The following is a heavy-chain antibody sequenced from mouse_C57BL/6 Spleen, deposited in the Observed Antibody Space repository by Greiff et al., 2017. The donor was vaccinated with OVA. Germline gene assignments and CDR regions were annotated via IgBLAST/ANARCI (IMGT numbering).Heavy chain of an antibody. CDR3: AREGAYGSRRYFDV. Sequence: QVQLQQPGAELVKPGASVKLSCKASGYTFTSYWMHWVKQRPGQGLEWIGMIHPNSGSTNYNEKFKSKATLTVDKSSSTAYMQLSSLTSEDSAVYYWAREGAYGSRRYFDVWGTGTTVTVSS. CDR2: IHPNSGST. D-gene: IGHD1-1*01. V-gene: IGHV1-64*01. J-gene: IGHJ1*03. CDR1: GYTFTSYW.